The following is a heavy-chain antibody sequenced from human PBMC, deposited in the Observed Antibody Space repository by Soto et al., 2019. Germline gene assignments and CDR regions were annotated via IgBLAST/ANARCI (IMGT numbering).Heavy chain of an antibody. CDR1: GGTFSSYA. Sequence: QVQLVQSGAEVKKPGSSVKVSCKACGGTFSSYAISWVRQAPGQGLEWMGGIIPIFGTANYAQKFQGRVTITADESTSTAYMELSSLRSEDTAVYYCARDRRGIVGATVGPDFDYWGQGTLVTVSS. CDR3: ARDRRGIVGATVGPDFDY. J-gene: IGHJ4*02. CDR2: IIPIFGTA. V-gene: IGHV1-69*12. D-gene: IGHD1-26*01.